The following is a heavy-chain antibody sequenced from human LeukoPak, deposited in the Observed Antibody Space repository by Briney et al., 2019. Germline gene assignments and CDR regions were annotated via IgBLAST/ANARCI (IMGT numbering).Heavy chain of an antibody. CDR1: GFTFSSYT. Sequence: GGSLRLSCAASGFTFSSYTMSWVRQAPGKGLEWVSSISSSSSYIYYADSVKGRFIISRDNAKNSLYLQMNSLRAEDTAVYYCTRATSYDILTGYFDYWGQGTLVTVSS. V-gene: IGHV3-21*01. CDR2: ISSSSSYI. J-gene: IGHJ4*02. D-gene: IGHD3-9*01. CDR3: TRATSYDILTGYFDY.